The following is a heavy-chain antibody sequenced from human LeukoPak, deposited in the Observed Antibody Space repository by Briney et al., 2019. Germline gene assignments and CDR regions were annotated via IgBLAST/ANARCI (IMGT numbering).Heavy chain of an antibody. Sequence: GGSLRLSCAASGFSVSNNYMAWVRQAPGKGLEWVSFIYSGGSTYYADSVKGRFTISRDNSKNTLFLQMNSLRAEDTAVYYCARARIDYWGQGTLVTVSS. CDR1: GFSVSNNY. CDR3: ARARIDY. CDR2: IYSGGST. V-gene: IGHV3-53*01. J-gene: IGHJ4*02. D-gene: IGHD1-14*01.